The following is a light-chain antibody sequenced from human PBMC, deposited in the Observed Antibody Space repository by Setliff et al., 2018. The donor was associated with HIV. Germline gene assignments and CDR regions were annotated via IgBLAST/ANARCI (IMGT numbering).Light chain of an antibody. J-gene: IGLJ1*01. CDR1: SSNIGAPYD. V-gene: IGLV1-40*01. CDR2: GDS. Sequence: QSVLTQPPSVSGAPGKRVTISCTGSSSNIGAPYDVHWYQHLPGTAPKLLIYGDSNRPSGVPDRFSGSKSGTSVSLAITGLQAEDEADYYCQSYDNSLSGYVFGTGTKVTVL. CDR3: QSYDNSLSGYV.